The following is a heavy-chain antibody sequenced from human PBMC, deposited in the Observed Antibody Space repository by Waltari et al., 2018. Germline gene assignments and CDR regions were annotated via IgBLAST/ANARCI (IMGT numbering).Heavy chain of an antibody. V-gene: IGHV4-59*01. CDR3: SKLSSYGVYYYGMDV. CDR1: GGSISSTY. D-gene: IGHD1-1*01. CDR2: IYYTGST. J-gene: IGHJ6*02. Sequence: QVQLQESGPGLVKPSETLSLTCTVSGGSISSTYWSWIRQPPGKGLEWIGYIYYTGSTTYNPSFKSRVTISVDTSKHQFSLKLNSVTAADTAVYYCSKLSSYGVYYYGMDVWGQGTTVTVSS.